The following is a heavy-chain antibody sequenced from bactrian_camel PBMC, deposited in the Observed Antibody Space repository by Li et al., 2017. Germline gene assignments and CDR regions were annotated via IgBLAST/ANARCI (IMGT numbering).Heavy chain of an antibody. Sequence: DVQLVESGGGSVQAGGSLTLSCVASGYIYCMGWFRQAPGKEREGVATIDSVTSSTYYADSVKGRFTISRDNAKNTVYLQMNDLKPEDTAMYSCHDNQCHRGWPGAYRGQGTQVTVS. V-gene: IGHV3S40*01. D-gene: IGHD3*01. CDR1: GYIYC. CDR3: HDNQCHRGWPGAY. J-gene: IGHJ4*01. CDR2: IDSVTSST.